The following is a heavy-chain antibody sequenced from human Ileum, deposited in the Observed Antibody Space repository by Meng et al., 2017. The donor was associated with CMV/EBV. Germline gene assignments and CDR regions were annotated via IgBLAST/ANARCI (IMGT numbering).Heavy chain of an antibody. J-gene: IGHJ1*01. D-gene: IGHD6-6*01. CDR1: GFTFTRYW. Sequence: GESLKISWAASGFTFTRYWMSWVRQAPGKGPEWVANINQDGSEQYYVDSVKGRFSISRDNAQNSVYLQMNSLRAEDTAMYYCATSSSSPGNDWGQGTLVTVSS. CDR3: ATSSSSPGND. V-gene: IGHV3-7*01. CDR2: INQDGSEQ.